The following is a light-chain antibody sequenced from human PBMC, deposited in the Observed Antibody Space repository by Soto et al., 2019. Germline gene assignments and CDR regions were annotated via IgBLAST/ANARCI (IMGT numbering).Light chain of an antibody. V-gene: IGLV2-14*01. J-gene: IGLJ3*02. CDR2: EVT. Sequence: QAVVTQPASVSGSPGQSITISCTGTSSDIGHYNFVSWYQQHPYEAPKLMIYEVTNRPSGVSNRFSGSKSGSTASLTISGLQAEDEADYYCSSYTRSTSWVFGGGTKLTVL. CDR1: SSDIGHYNF. CDR3: SSYTRSTSWV.